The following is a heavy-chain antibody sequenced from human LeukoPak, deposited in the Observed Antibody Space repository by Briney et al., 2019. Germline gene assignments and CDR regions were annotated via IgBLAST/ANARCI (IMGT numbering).Heavy chain of an antibody. D-gene: IGHD3-16*01. J-gene: IGHJ5*02. CDR3: TRGARGTDLSNWFDP. CDR1: GYTFTNYA. Sequence: GASVNVSCKASGYTFTNYAMNWVRQAPGQRLEWMGWINAGNGNTKYSQEFQGRVTITRDTSASTAYMELSSLRSEDTAVYYCTRGARGTDLSNWFDPWGQGTLVTVSS. CDR2: INAGNGNT. V-gene: IGHV1-3*01.